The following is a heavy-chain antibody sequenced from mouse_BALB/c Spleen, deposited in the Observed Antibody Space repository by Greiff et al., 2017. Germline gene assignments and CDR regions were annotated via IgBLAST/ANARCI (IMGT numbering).Heavy chain of an antibody. Sequence: EVQLQQSGPELVKPGASVKMSCKASGYTFTSYVMHWVKQKPGQGLEWIGYINPYNDGTKYNEKFKGKATLTSDKSSSTAYMELSSLTSEDSAVYYCAIGVWFSSFDYWGQGTTLTVSS. D-gene: IGHD2-10*02. CDR1: GYTFTSYV. CDR2: INPYNDGT. CDR3: AIGVWFSSFDY. V-gene: IGHV1-14*01. J-gene: IGHJ2*01.